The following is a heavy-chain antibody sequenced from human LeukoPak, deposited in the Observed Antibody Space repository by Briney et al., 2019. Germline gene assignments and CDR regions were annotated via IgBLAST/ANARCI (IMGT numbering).Heavy chain of an antibody. D-gene: IGHD3-9*01. V-gene: IGHV4-4*07. CDR3: ARDATTYYDILTGYYHRENWFDP. Sequence: PSETLSLTCTVSGGSISSYYWSWIRQPAGKGLEWIGRIYTSGSTNYNPSLKSRATMSVDTSKNQFSLKLSSVTAADTAVYYCARDATTYYDILTGYYHRENWFDPWGQGTLVTVSS. CDR1: GGSISSYY. CDR2: IYTSGST. J-gene: IGHJ5*02.